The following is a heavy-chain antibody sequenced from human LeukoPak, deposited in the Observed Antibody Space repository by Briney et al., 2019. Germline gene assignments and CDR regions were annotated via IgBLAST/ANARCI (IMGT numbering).Heavy chain of an antibody. J-gene: IGHJ6*02. V-gene: IGHV3-48*04. CDR1: GFTFSGYD. CDR3: ARFRYYGMDV. Sequence: PGGSLRLSCAASGFTFSGYDMSWVRQAPGKGLEWVSYTSSSSSTIYYADSVKSRFTISRDNAKSSLYLQMNSLRAEDTAVYYCARFRYYGMDVWGQGTTVTVSS. CDR2: TSSSSSTI.